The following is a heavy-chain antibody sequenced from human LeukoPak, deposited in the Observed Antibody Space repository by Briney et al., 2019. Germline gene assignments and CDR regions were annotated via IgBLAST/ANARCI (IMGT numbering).Heavy chain of an antibody. V-gene: IGHV4-4*07. CDR2: IYTSGST. Sequence: ETLSLTCPVSGGSISSYYWSWIRQPAGKGLEWIGRIYTSGSTNYNPSLKSRVTMSVDTSRNQFSLKLSSVTAADTAVYYCARSKASTAAARPYYFDYWGQGTLVTVSS. CDR1: GGSISSYY. D-gene: IGHD6-6*01. CDR3: ARSKASTAAARPYYFDY. J-gene: IGHJ4*02.